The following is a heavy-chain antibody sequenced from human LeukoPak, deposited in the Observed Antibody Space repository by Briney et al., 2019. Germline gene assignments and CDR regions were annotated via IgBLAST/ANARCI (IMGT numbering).Heavy chain of an antibody. CDR1: GFTFSINY. V-gene: IGHV3-66*02. CDR3: AKDAEWLSSYYYYMDV. J-gene: IGHJ6*03. CDR2: IYSGGDT. D-gene: IGHD6-19*01. Sequence: GGSLRLSCTASGFTFSINYMAWVRQAPGKGLEWVSVIYSGGDTYYADSVKGRFTISRDNSKNTLYLQMNSLRAEDTAVYYCAKDAEWLSSYYYYMDVWGKGTTVTISS.